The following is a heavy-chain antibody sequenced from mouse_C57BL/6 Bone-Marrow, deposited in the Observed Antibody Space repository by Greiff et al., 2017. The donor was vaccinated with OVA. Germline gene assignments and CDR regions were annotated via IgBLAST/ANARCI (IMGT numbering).Heavy chain of an antibody. CDR1: VFTFSSYA. J-gene: IGHJ1*03. CDR2: ISDGGSYT. Sequence: EVMLLESGGGLVKPGGSLKLSCAASVFTFSSYAMSWVRQTPEKRLEWVATISDGGSYTYYPDNVKGRFTISRDNAKNNLYLQMSHLKSEDTAMYYCARVLWDGGYFDVWGTGTTVTVSS. CDR3: ARVLWDGGYFDV. V-gene: IGHV5-4*03. D-gene: IGHD4-1*01.